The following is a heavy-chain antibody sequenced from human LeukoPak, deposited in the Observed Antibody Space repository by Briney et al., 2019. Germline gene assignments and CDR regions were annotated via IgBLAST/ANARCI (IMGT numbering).Heavy chain of an antibody. CDR3: AKDPMARGSTYDY. V-gene: IGHV3-23*01. Sequence: GGSLRLSCAASGFTFSIYAMSWVRRAPGKGLEWVSAISGRGTTYYADSVKGRFTISRDNSKNTLYLQMNSLRAEDTAVYYCAKDPMARGSTYDYWGRGTLVTVSS. CDR1: GFTFSIYA. CDR2: ISGRGTT. J-gene: IGHJ4*02. D-gene: IGHD3-10*01.